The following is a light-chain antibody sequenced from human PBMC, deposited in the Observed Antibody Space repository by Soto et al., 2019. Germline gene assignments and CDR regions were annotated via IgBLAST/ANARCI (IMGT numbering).Light chain of an antibody. CDR1: QGISSY. J-gene: IGKJ4*01. Sequence: DIQLTQSPSFLSASVGDRVTITCRASQGISSYVAWYQQKPGKAPKVLIYAASTLKSGVPSRFSGSGSGTEFTLTISSLQPEDFATYNCQQVKNYPLTFGGGTSVEIK. V-gene: IGKV1-9*01. CDR2: AAS. CDR3: QQVKNYPLT.